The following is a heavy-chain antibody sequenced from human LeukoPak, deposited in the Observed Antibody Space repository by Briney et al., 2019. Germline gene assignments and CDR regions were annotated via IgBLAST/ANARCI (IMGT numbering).Heavy chain of an antibody. J-gene: IGHJ4*02. V-gene: IGHV1-69*13. CDR2: IIPIFNTT. D-gene: IGHD3-22*01. CDR3: ASRGIYDSSGYYPL. Sequence: GASVKVSCKASGGTFKGYSFSWVRQAPGQGLEWMGGIIPIFNTTKSAQKLRGRVTFTADESTSTAYMELSTLTSEDAAVYYCASRGIYDSSGYYPLWGQGTLVIVSS. CDR1: GGTFKGYS.